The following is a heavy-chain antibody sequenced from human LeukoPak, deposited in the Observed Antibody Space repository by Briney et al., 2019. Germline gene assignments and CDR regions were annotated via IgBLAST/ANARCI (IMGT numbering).Heavy chain of an antibody. CDR1: GYTFTGYY. J-gene: IGHJ4*02. Sequence: ASVKVSCKASGYTFTGYYMHWVRQAPGQGLEWMGRINPNSGGTNYAQKFQGRVTMTRDTSISTAYMELSRLGSDDTAVYYCATLIDYGDYGVDYFDYWGQGTLVTVSS. CDR2: INPNSGGT. CDR3: ATLIDYGDYGVDYFDY. V-gene: IGHV1-2*06. D-gene: IGHD4-17*01.